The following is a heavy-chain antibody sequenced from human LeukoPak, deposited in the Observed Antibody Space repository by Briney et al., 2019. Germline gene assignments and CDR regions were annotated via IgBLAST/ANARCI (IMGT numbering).Heavy chain of an antibody. V-gene: IGHV4-34*01. CDR3: ARVEADPYGDCGGYYFDY. J-gene: IGHJ4*02. CDR2: INHSGST. Sequence: SETLSLTCAVYGGSFSGYYWSWIRQPPGKGLEWIGEINHSGSTNYNPSLKSRVTISVDTSKNQFSLKLSSVTAADTAVYYCARVEADPYGDCGGYYFDYWGQGTLVTVSS. D-gene: IGHD4-17*01. CDR1: GGSFSGYY.